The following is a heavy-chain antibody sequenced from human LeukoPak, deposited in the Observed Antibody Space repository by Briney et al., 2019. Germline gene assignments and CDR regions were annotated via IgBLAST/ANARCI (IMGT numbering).Heavy chain of an antibody. CDR2: ISSTSSTI. V-gene: IGHV3-48*01. CDR3: ARAHPGDYSDFQFDY. CDR1: GFTFSSFS. D-gene: IGHD4-11*01. J-gene: IGHJ4*02. Sequence: GTLSLSCAASGFTFSSFSMNWVRPAPGKGLEWVSYISSTSSTIYYADSVKGRFTISRDNAKNSLYLQMNSLRAEDTAVYYCARAHPGDYSDFQFDYWGQGTLVTVS.